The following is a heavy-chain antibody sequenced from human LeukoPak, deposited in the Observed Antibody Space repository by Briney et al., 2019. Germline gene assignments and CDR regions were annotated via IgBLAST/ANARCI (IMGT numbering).Heavy chain of an antibody. CDR1: GFTLSSYA. CDR2: ISGSGGST. J-gene: IGHJ4*02. D-gene: IGHD3-22*01. V-gene: IGHV3-23*01. CDR3: ATTRYYYDSSGYSNFDY. Sequence: YPGGSLRLSCAASGFTLSSYAMNWVRQAPGKGLEWVSAISGSGGSTYYADSVKGRFTISRDNSKNTLYLQMNSLRAEDTAVYYCATTRYYYDSSGYSNFDYWGQGTLVTVSS.